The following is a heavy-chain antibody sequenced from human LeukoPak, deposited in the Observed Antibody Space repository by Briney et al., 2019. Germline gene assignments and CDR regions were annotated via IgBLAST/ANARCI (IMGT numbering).Heavy chain of an antibody. V-gene: IGHV3-23*01. D-gene: IGHD3-3*01. J-gene: IGHJ4*02. CDR3: AKEYYDFWSGLGYFDY. CDR2: ISGIGGST. Sequence: PGGSLRLSCAASGFTFSSYAMSWVRQAPGKGLEWVSAISGIGGSTYYADSVKGRFTISRDNSKNTLYLQMNSLRAEDTAVYYCAKEYYDFWSGLGYFDYWGQGTLVTVSS. CDR1: GFTFSSYA.